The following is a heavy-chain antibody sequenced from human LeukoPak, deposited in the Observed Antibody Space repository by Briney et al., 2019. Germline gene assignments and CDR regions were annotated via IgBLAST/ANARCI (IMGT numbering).Heavy chain of an antibody. CDR3: ARDISGWPFEY. Sequence: GGSLRLSCAASGFTLSAYWMSWVRQNPGKGLEWVANIKQDGSEKYYVDSVKGRFTISRDNAKNSLYLQMNSLRVEDTAVYYCARDISGWPFEYWGQGTLVTVAS. CDR1: GFTLSAYW. CDR2: IKQDGSEK. D-gene: IGHD6-19*01. V-gene: IGHV3-7*05. J-gene: IGHJ4*02.